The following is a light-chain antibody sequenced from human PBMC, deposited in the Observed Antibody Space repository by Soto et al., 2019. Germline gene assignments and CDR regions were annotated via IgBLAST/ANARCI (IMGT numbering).Light chain of an antibody. CDR3: HRYNSAPRT. CDR2: AAS. V-gene: IGKV1-27*01. J-gene: IGKJ1*01. CDR1: QGISNY. Sequence: DIPMTQSPSSLSASVGDRVTITCRASQGISNYLAWYQQKPGKVPKLLIYAASTLQSGVPSRFSGSGSGTDFTLTISSLQPEDVATYYCHRYNSAPRTFGQETKVEIK.